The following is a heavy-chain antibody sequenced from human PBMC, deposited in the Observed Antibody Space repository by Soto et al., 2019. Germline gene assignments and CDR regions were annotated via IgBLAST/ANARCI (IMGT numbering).Heavy chain of an antibody. V-gene: IGHV3-11*01. Sequence: GGSLRLSCGASGFTFSNYYMSWIRQAPGKGLEWVSYISSTGRTIYYADSVKGRFAVSRDNAQNSLSLKLNSLRVEDTAVYYCARSYSSGWEFDYWGQGTQVTVSS. CDR3: ARSYSSGWEFDY. CDR2: ISSTGRTI. J-gene: IGHJ4*02. CDR1: GFTFSNYY. D-gene: IGHD6-19*01.